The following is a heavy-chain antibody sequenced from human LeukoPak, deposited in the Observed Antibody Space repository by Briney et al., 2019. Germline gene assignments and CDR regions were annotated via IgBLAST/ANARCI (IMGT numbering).Heavy chain of an antibody. CDR2: IYYSGST. CDR1: GGSMSNFY. Sequence: SETLSLTCIVSGGSMSNFYWSWIRQPPGKGLEWIGYIYYSGSTSYTPSLKSRVTISVDTSNNQFSLNLSSLIAADTAVYYCARSQLERRSGFDSWGQGTLVTVSS. D-gene: IGHD1-1*01. V-gene: IGHV4-59*08. CDR3: ARSQLERRSGFDS. J-gene: IGHJ4*02.